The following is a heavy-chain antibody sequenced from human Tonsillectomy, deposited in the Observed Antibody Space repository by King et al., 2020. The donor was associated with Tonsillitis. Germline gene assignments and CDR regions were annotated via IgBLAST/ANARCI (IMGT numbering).Heavy chain of an antibody. D-gene: IGHD3-10*01. CDR2: IYYIGST. CDR1: GGSISSYY. CDR3: ARDLYGGFGDFGY. Sequence: QLQESGPGLVKPSETLSLTCTVSGGSISSYYWSWIRQPPGKGLEWIGYIYYIGSTNYNPSLKSRVTISIQTSKNQFSLKLSSVTAAHTAVYYCARDLYGGFGDFGYWGQGTLVTVSS. J-gene: IGHJ4*02. V-gene: IGHV4-59*01.